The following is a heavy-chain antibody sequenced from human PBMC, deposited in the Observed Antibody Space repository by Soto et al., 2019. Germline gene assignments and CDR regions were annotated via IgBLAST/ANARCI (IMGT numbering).Heavy chain of an antibody. CDR3: ARMVIVAVPAADCKTNTWFDP. CDR2: IYYSGST. V-gene: IGHV4-31*11. Sequence: SETLSLTCAVSGGSISSGSYYWSWIRQHPGKGLEWIGYIYYSGSTYYNPSLKSRVTISVDTSKNQFSLKLSSVTAADTAVYYCARMVIVAVPAADCKTNTWFDPWGQGTLVTVSS. J-gene: IGHJ5*02. CDR1: GGSISSGSYY. D-gene: IGHD2-2*03.